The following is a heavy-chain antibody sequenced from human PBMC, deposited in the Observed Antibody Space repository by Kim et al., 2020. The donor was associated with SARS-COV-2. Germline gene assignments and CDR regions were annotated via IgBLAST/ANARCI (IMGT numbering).Heavy chain of an antibody. J-gene: IGHJ4*02. D-gene: IGHD6-13*01. Sequence: SQKFQGRVTITRDTSASTAYMELSSLRSEDTAVYYCARDRDIAAAGPVGYWGQGTLVTVSS. CDR3: ARDRDIAAAGPVGY. V-gene: IGHV1-3*01.